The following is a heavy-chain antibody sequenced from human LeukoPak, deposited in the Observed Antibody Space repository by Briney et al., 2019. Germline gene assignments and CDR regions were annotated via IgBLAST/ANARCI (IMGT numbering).Heavy chain of an antibody. J-gene: IGHJ4*02. Sequence: EASVKVSCKASGGTFSSYAISWVRQAPGQGLEWMGWINPNSGGTNYAQKFQGRVTMTRDTSISTAYMELSRLRSDDTAVYYCARGSSSWLKSPKYYFDYWGQGTLVTVSS. CDR1: GGTFSSYA. D-gene: IGHD6-13*01. V-gene: IGHV1-2*02. CDR3: ARGSSSWLKSPKYYFDY. CDR2: INPNSGGT.